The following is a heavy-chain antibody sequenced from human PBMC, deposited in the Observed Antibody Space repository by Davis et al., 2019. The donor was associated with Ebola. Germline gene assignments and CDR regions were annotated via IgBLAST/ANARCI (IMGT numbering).Heavy chain of an antibody. Sequence: GSLRLSCGVYGGSFSGYFWSWIRQSPGKGLEWLGEIGRVGSTNYNPTLKNRLTIALDTSKNQFSLRLESMTAADTAVYYCARTTLTSVSDSGLGYNYFAPWGQGTLVTVSS. J-gene: IGHJ5*02. CDR1: GGSFSGYF. V-gene: IGHV4-34*01. CDR3: ARTTLTSVSDSGLGYNYFAP. D-gene: IGHD4-17*01. CDR2: IGRVGST.